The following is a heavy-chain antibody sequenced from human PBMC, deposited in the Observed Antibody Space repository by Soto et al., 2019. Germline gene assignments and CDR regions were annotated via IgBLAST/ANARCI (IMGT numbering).Heavy chain of an antibody. D-gene: IGHD3-22*01. V-gene: IGHV3-11*06. CDR2: ISSSSSYT. Sequence: PGGSLRLSCAASGFTFSDYYMSWIRQAPGKGLEWVSYISSSSSYTNYADSVKGRFTISRDNAKNSLYLQMNSLRAEDTAVYYCAREGRDYDSSGYYFVVFDYWGQGTLVTVSS. CDR1: GFTFSDYY. J-gene: IGHJ4*02. CDR3: AREGRDYDSSGYYFVVFDY.